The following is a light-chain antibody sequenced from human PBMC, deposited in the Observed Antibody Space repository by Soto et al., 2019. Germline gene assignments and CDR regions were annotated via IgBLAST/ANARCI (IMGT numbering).Light chain of an antibody. CDR3: MQALQTPPT. Sequence: DVLMTQSPLSLPVTPGEPASISCRSSQSLLHSNGYNYLDWYLQKPGQSPQLLIYLGSNRASGVPDRFSGSGSGTDFTLKISRVEAEDVGVYYCMQALQTPPTFGQGTRL. V-gene: IGKV2-28*01. CDR2: LGS. J-gene: IGKJ5*01. CDR1: QSLLHSNGYNY.